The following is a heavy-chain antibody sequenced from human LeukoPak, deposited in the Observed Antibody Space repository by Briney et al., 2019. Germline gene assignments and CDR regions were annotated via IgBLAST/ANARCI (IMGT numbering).Heavy chain of an antibody. V-gene: IGHV3-23*01. CDR2: VTGKGDTT. CDR3: IRVAAYDFDQ. Sequence: GRTLRLSSKASGLTCRNSAMTWARQATGKGQNWLSVVTGKGDTTYYAGCLKGRFTISRDNAKSTLYLQMNNLRAEDTAVYYCIRVAAYDFDQWGQGTLVTVSS. J-gene: IGHJ4*02. D-gene: IGHD6-25*01. CDR1: GLTCRNSA.